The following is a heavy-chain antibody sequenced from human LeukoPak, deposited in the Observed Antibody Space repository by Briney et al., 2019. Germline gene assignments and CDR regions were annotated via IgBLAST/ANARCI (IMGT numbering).Heavy chain of an antibody. CDR2: IYTSGST. CDR1: GSISGYY. V-gene: IGHV4-4*09. J-gene: IGHJ3*02. D-gene: IGHD2-2*01. Sequence: TETLSLTCTVSGSISGYYWSWIRQPPGKGLEWIGYIYTSGSTNYNPSLESRVTISVDTSKNQFSLDLSSVTAADTAVYYCARQKCTSTSCLTKNAFDIWGQGTMVTVSS. CDR3: ARQKCTSTSCLTKNAFDI.